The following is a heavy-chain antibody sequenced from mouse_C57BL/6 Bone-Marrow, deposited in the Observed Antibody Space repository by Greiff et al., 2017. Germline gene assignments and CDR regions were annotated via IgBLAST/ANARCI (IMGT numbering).Heavy chain of an antibody. Sequence: VQLKESGAELVRPGASVKLSCTASGFNIKDDYMHWVKQRPEQGLEWIGWIDPENGDTEYASKIQGKATITADTSSNTAYLQLSSLTSEDTAVYYCTVFYYGSMWFAYWGQGTLVTVSA. J-gene: IGHJ3*01. CDR2: IDPENGDT. V-gene: IGHV14-4*01. CDR1: GFNIKDDY. CDR3: TVFYYGSMWFAY. D-gene: IGHD1-1*01.